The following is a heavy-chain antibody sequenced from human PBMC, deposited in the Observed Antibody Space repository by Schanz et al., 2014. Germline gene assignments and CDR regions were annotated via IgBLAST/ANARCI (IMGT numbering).Heavy chain of an antibody. V-gene: IGHV1-69*02. J-gene: IGHJ3*01. CDR1: GGTFGRYT. CDR3: ARGGVEMATIRDAFDP. CDR2: NIHVLGVT. D-gene: IGHD3-16*01. Sequence: QVPLVQSGSEVKKPGSSVNVSCAASGGTFGRYTISWLRQAPGQGLEGMGRNIHVLGVTNYAQKFQGRLTITGEQAKTTAFMELSSLTAEDTDLYYCARGGVEMATIRDAFDPWGQGTMVTVS.